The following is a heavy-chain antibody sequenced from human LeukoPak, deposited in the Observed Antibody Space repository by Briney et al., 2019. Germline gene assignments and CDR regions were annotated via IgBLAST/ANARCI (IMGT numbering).Heavy chain of an antibody. V-gene: IGHV3-7*01. CDR1: GFTFSSYW. Sequence: GGSLRLSCAASGFTFSSYWMSWVRQAPGKGLEWVANIKQDGSEKYYVDSVEGRFTISRDNAKNSLYLQMNSLRAEDTAVYYCARGSIGISNWFDPWGQGTLATVSS. J-gene: IGHJ5*02. D-gene: IGHD1-20*01. CDR3: ARGSIGISNWFDP. CDR2: IKQDGSEK.